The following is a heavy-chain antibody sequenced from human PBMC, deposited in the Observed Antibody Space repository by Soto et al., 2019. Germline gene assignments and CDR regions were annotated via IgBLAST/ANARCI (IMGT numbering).Heavy chain of an antibody. J-gene: IGHJ6*02. CDR2: ISGSGGST. D-gene: IGHD3-3*01. Sequence: EVQLLESGGGLVQPGGSLRLSCAASGFTFSSYAMSWVRQAPGKGLEWVSAISGSGGSTYYADSVKGRFTISRDNSKNTLYLQMNSLRAEDTAVYYCAKQLRFVEWLLTIKDYYGMDVWGQGTTVTVSS. CDR1: GFTFSSYA. CDR3: AKQLRFVEWLLTIKDYYGMDV. V-gene: IGHV3-23*01.